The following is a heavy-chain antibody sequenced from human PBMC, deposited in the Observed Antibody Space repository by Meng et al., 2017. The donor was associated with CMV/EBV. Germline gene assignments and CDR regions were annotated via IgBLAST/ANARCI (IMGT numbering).Heavy chain of an antibody. D-gene: IGHD3-3*01. CDR2: IKSKTDGGTT. CDR3: TTVLDYDFWSGSRGY. V-gene: IGHV3-15*07. J-gene: IGHJ4*02. CDR1: FTFTNAW. Sequence: FTFTNAWMNWVRQAPGKGLEWVGRIKSKTDGGTTDYAAPVKGRFTISRDDSKNTLYLQMNSLKSEDTAVYYCTTVLDYDFWSGSRGYWSQGTLVTVSS.